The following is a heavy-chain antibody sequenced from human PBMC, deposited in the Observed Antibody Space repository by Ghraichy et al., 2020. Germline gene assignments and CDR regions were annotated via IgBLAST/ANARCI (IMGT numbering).Heavy chain of an antibody. CDR1: GGSISSYY. CDR2: IYTSGST. Sequence: SQTLSLTCTVSGGSISSYYWSWIRQPAGKGLEWIGRIYTSGSTNYNPSLKSRVTMSVDTSKNQFSLKLSSVTAADTAVYYCARSSRGWLLPDFDYWGQGTLVTVSS. J-gene: IGHJ4*02. D-gene: IGHD3-22*01. CDR3: ARSSRGWLLPDFDY. V-gene: IGHV4-4*07.